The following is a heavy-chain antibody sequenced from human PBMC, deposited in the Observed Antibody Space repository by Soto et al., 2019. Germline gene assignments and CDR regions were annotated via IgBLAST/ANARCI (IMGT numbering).Heavy chain of an antibody. J-gene: IGHJ4*02. V-gene: IGHV1-69*12. CDR2: IIPMFGTA. CDR3: AGEVGGTGLHF. D-gene: IGHD3-9*01. CDR1: GGTFKNYG. Sequence: QVQLVQSGAEVKKPGSSVKVSCRTSGGTFKNYGFSWVRQAPGQGLGWMGGIIPMFGTANYGQIFQGRLTITADESTSTAYMELSSLKSEDTAVYYCAGEVGGTGLHFWGQGTLVIVSS.